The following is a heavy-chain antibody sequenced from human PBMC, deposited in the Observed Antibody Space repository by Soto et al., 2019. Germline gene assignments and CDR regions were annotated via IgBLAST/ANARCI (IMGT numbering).Heavy chain of an antibody. CDR1: GSALTELS. J-gene: IGHJ5*02. V-gene: IGHV1-24*01. CDR2: SDREDGET. Sequence: QVRLIQSGTEVKKPGASVKVSCSLSGSALTELSLHWVRQAPGKGLEWMGCSDREDGETFYAQRFKGRLTMTEDTSTNTAYMELRSLGSEDTAVYYCTRGNWSDPWGQGTLVVVSS. CDR3: TRGNWSDP.